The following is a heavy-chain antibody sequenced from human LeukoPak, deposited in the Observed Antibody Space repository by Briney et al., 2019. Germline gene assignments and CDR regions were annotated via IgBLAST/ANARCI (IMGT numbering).Heavy chain of an antibody. CDR1: GFTVSNNY. D-gene: IGHD3-3*01. Sequence: GGSLRLSCAASGFTVSNNYMSWVRQAPGKGLEWVSVIYSGGSTYYADSVKGRFTISRDNSKNTLYLQMNSLRAEDTAVYYCARDDRLSGYDFWSGYHDYWGQGTLVTVSS. CDR2: IYSGGST. J-gene: IGHJ4*02. CDR3: ARDDRLSGYDFWSGYHDY. V-gene: IGHV3-53*01.